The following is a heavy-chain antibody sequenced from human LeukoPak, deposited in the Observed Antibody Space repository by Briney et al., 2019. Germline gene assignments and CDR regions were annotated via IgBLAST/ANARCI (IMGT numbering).Heavy chain of an antibody. Sequence: GGSLRLFCAASGFTFSSYWMHWVRQVPGKGLVWVSLIHSDGSTTIYADSVKGRFTISRDNSKNTLYLQMNSLRAEDTAVYYCARERWFGELSAFDIWGQGTMVTVSS. CDR2: IHSDGSTT. V-gene: IGHV3-74*01. J-gene: IGHJ3*02. CDR1: GFTFSSYW. CDR3: ARERWFGELSAFDI. D-gene: IGHD3-10*01.